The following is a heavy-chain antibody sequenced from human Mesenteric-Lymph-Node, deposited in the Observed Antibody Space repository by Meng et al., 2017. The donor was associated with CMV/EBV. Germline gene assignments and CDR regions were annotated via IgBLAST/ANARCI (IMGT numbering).Heavy chain of an antibody. CDR1: SGSINNGGDY. J-gene: IGHJ2*01. CDR3: ARDLAGRRYFDP. V-gene: IGHV4-31*03. CDR2: IYHTGST. Sequence: TVSSGSINNGGDYWSWIRHHPGKGLEWIGSIYHTGSTYCNPSLKSRLTMSVDTSKSQFSLKLSSVTAADTAVYYCARDLAGRRYFDPWGRGTLVTVSS.